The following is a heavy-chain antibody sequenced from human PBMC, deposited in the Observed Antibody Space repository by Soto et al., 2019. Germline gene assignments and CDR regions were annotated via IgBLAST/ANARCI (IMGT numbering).Heavy chain of an antibody. V-gene: IGHV3-21*01. CDR3: AREVVAEAFWFDP. Sequence: EVQLVESGGGLVNPGGSLRLSCAASGFTFSSYSMNWVRQAPGKGLEWVSSISSSSSYIYYADSVKGRFTISRDNAKNSLYLQMNSLRAEDTAVYYCAREVVAEAFWFDPWGQGTLVTVSS. J-gene: IGHJ5*02. CDR1: GFTFSSYS. D-gene: IGHD2-15*01. CDR2: ISSSSSYI.